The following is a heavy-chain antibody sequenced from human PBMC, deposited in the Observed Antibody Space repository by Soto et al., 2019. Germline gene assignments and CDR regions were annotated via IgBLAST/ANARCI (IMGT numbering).Heavy chain of an antibody. CDR1: GGNIVNLG. Sequence: VCYGAFGGNIVNLGMRWVIQAPGKGLEWVASISEDGADKYYVDSVKGRFTISRDNAKNTLYLQMNSLRAEDTAVYYCARARSGYCFDCWGQGTLVTVS. V-gene: IGHV3-7*01. CDR2: ISEDGADK. D-gene: IGHD3-10*01. J-gene: IGHJ4*02. CDR3: ARARSGYCFDC.